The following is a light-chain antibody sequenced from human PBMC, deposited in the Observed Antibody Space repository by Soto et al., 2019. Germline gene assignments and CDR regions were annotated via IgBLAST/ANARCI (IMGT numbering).Light chain of an antibody. CDR1: SSDIGGYNY. J-gene: IGLJ1*01. CDR2: GVS. CDR3: SAYTVSRTYV. V-gene: IGLV2-14*01. Sequence: QSALTQPASVSGSPGQSITISCTGTSSDIGGYNYVSWYQQHPGKAPKLMIYGVSNRPSGVSGRFFGSKSGNTASLTISGLQGEDEADYYCSAYTVSRTYVFGTGTKVTVL.